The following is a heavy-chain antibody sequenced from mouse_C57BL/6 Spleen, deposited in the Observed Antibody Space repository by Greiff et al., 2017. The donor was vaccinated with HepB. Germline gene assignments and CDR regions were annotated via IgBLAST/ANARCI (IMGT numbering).Heavy chain of an antibody. CDR1: GYTFTSYW. D-gene: IGHD4-1*01. V-gene: IGHV1-69*01. J-gene: IGHJ1*03. Sequence: QVQLQQPGAELVMPGASVKLSCKASGYTFTSYWMHWVKQRHGQGLEWIGEIDPSDSYTNYNQKFKGKSTLTVDKSSSTAYMQLSSLTSEDSAVYYCARANWGYWYFDVWGTGTTVTVSS. CDR3: ARANWGYWYFDV. CDR2: IDPSDSYT.